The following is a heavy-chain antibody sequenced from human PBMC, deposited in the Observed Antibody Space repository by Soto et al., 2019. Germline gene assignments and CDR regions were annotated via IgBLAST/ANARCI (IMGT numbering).Heavy chain of an antibody. V-gene: IGHV4-31*03. CDR1: GGSISSGGYY. Sequence: LSLTCTVSGGSISSGGYYWSWIRQHPGKGLEWIGYIYYSGSTYYNPSLKSRVTISVDTSKNQFSLKLSSVTAADTAVYYCARDSSYYYYGMDVWGQGTTVTVSS. CDR3: ARDSSYYYYGMDV. CDR2: IYYSGST. D-gene: IGHD2-2*01. J-gene: IGHJ6*02.